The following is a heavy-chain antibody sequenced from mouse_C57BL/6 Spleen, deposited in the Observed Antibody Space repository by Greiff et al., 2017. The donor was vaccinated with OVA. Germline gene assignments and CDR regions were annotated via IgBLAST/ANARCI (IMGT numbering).Heavy chain of an antibody. CDR1: GYSFTDYN. D-gene: IGHD3-3*01. CDR2: INPNYGST. J-gene: IGHJ2*01. V-gene: IGHV1-39*01. CDR3: ATEGQGSYFDY. Sequence: EVQLQESGPELVKPGASVKISCKASGYSFTDYNMNWVKQSNGKSLEWIGVINPNYGSTRYNQKFKGKATLTVDQSSSTAYMQLNSLTSEDSAVYYCATEGQGSYFDYWGQGTTLTVSS.